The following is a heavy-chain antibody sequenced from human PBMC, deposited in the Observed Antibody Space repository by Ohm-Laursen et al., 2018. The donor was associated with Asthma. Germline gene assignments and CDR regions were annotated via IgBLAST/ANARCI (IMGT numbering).Heavy chain of an antibody. Sequence: GTLSLTCTVSGGSVSSGSYYWSWIRQPPGKGLEWIGYIYYSGSTNYNPSLKSRVTISVDTSKNQFSLKLSSVTAADTAVYYYARVVAAAGKIFDYWGQGTLVTVSS. J-gene: IGHJ4*02. D-gene: IGHD6-13*01. CDR1: GGSVSSGSYY. CDR3: ARVVAAAGKIFDY. V-gene: IGHV4-61*01. CDR2: IYYSGST.